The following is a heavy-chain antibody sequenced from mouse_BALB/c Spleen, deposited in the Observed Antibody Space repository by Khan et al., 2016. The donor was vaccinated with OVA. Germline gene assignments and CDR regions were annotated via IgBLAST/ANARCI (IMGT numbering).Heavy chain of an antibody. Sequence: QVQLKESGAELAKPGASVKMSCKASGYTFTSYWMHWVKQRPGQGLEWIGYINPSTGYTEYNQRFKDKAILTADKSSSTAYMQLSSLTSEESAVYYCANHGSSSAWLTYWGQGTLVTVSA. CDR1: GYTFTSYW. CDR2: INPSTGYT. D-gene: IGHD1-1*01. J-gene: IGHJ3*01. CDR3: ANHGSSSAWLTY. V-gene: IGHV1-7*01.